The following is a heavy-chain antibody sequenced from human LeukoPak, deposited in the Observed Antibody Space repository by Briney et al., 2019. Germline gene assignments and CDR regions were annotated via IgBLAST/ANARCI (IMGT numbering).Heavy chain of an antibody. V-gene: IGHV4-39*07. Sequence: SETLSLTCTVSGGSISSSSYYWGWIRQPPGKGLEWIGSIYYSGSTYYNPSLKSRVTISVDTSKNQFSLKLSSVTAADTAVYYCAREYYYGSGSYYWDYWGQGTLVTVSS. D-gene: IGHD3-10*01. J-gene: IGHJ4*02. CDR3: AREYYYGSGSYYWDY. CDR1: GGSISSSSYY. CDR2: IYYSGST.